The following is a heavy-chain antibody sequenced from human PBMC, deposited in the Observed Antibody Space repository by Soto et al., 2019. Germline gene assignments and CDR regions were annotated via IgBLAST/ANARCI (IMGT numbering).Heavy chain of an antibody. CDR3: VLSLSGTRDV. Sequence: QVQLVQSGAEVKKPGSSVKVSCKASGGTFNNYAISWVRQAPGQGLQWMGGIIPISGTPNYAQNFRERLTIAADESTSTVYMELNSLRSEDSAVYFCVLSLSGTRDVWGQGTTVTVSS. CDR1: GGTFNNYA. CDR2: IIPISGTP. V-gene: IGHV1-69*01. D-gene: IGHD4-17*01. J-gene: IGHJ6*02.